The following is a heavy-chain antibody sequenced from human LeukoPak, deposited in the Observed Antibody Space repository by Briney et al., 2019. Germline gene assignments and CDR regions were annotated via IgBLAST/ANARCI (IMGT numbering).Heavy chain of an antibody. Sequence: GASVKVSCKASGYTFTSYDINWVRQATGQGLEWMGWMNPNSGNTGYAQKFQGRVTMTRNTSTSTAYMELSSLRSEDTAVHYCARVVPHSLIGSWGQGTLVTVSS. CDR2: MNPNSGNT. CDR3: ARVVPHSLIGS. V-gene: IGHV1-8*01. CDR1: GYTFTSYD. J-gene: IGHJ4*02. D-gene: IGHD2-8*01.